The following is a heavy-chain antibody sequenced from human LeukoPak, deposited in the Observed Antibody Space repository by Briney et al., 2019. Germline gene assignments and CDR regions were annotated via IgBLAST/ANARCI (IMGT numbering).Heavy chain of an antibody. D-gene: IGHD1-26*01. Sequence: ASVKVSCKASGYTFTSYYMHWVRQAPGQGLEWMGIINSSGGSTSYAQKFQGRVTMTRDMSTSTVYMELSSLRSEDTAVYDCAGXGSYASVDYWGQGTLVTVSS. J-gene: IGHJ4*02. CDR2: INSSGGST. V-gene: IGHV1-46*01. CDR3: AGXGSYASVDY. CDR1: GYTFTSYY.